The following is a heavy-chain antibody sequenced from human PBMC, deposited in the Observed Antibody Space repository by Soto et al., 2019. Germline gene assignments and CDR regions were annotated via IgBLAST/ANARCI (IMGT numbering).Heavy chain of an antibody. CDR1: GYTFTSYG. Sequence: ASVKVSCKASGYTFTSYGISWVRQAPGQGLEWMGWISAYNGNTNYAQKLQGRVTMTTDTSTSTAYMELRSLRSDDTAVYYCARVDIQAAIYAGYYYYGMDVRGQGRTVTVSS. J-gene: IGHJ6*02. CDR2: ISAYNGNT. D-gene: IGHD2-2*02. CDR3: ARVDIQAAIYAGYYYYGMDV. V-gene: IGHV1-18*01.